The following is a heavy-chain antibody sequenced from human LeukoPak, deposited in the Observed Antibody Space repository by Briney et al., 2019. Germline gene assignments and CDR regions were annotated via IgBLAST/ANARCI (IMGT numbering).Heavy chain of an antibody. Sequence: SETLSLTCTVSGGSISSYYWGWIRQPPGKGLEWIGYIYYSGSTNYNPSLKSRVTISVDTSKNQFSLKLSSVTAADTAVYYCARHSERWLGAFDIWGQGTMVTVSS. CDR1: GGSISSYY. CDR3: ARHSERWLGAFDI. J-gene: IGHJ3*02. CDR2: IYYSGST. D-gene: IGHD6-19*01. V-gene: IGHV4-59*08.